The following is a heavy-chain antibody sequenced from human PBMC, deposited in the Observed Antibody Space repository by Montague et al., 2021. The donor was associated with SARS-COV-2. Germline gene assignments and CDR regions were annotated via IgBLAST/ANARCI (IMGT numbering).Heavy chain of an antibody. J-gene: IGHJ2*01. CDR2: IYYTGSS. D-gene: IGHD7-27*01. V-gene: IGHV4-31*03. CDR3: ARNRGWGSRGAGYIDL. Sequence: TLSLTCTVSGGSISGDNYYWTCIRQHPGKGLEWIAYIYYTGSSNHNLSLQSRLWTSLDTSKNQFSLTLTSVTAAATAIYYCARNRGWGSRGAGYIDLWGRGTLVTVSS. CDR1: GGSISGDNYY.